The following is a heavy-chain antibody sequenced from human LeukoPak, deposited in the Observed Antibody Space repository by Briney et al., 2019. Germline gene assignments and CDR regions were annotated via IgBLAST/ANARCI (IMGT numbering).Heavy chain of an antibody. J-gene: IGHJ5*02. Sequence: SETLSLTCAVYGGSFSGYYWSWIRQPPGEGLEWIGEINPSGTTNYNPSLKSRVTISVDTSKNQFSLKLSSVPAADTAVYYCARDPLIRNYYGSGSSLDPWGQGTLVTVSS. CDR1: GGSFSGYY. CDR2: INPSGTT. CDR3: ARDPLIRNYYGSGSSLDP. D-gene: IGHD3-10*01. V-gene: IGHV4-34*01.